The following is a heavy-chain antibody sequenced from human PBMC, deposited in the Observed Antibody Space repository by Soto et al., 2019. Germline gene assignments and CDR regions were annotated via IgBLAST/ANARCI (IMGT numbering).Heavy chain of an antibody. CDR1: GFTFSSYS. D-gene: IGHD3-3*01. Sequence: GGSLRLSCAASGFTFSSYSMNWVRQAPGKGLEWVSSISSSSSYIYYADSVKGRFTISRDNAKNSLYLQMNSLRAEDTAVYYCASRRITIFGVASDAFDIWGQGTMVTVSS. V-gene: IGHV3-21*01. CDR2: ISSSSSYI. J-gene: IGHJ3*02. CDR3: ASRRITIFGVASDAFDI.